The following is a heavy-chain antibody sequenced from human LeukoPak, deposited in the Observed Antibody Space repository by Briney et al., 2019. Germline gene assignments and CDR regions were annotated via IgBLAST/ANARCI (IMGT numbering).Heavy chain of an antibody. CDR3: GRAVSRSWIDFAS. Sequence: GGSLRLSCAASGFTFSGYDMSWVRQAPGKGLEWVSYISSSGSTIYYADSVKGRFTISRDNAKNSLYLQMNSLRAEDTAVYYRGRAVSRSWIDFASWGEGTLVTVSS. J-gene: IGHJ4*02. V-gene: IGHV3-11*01. CDR1: GFTFSGYD. D-gene: IGHD6-13*01. CDR2: ISSSGSTI.